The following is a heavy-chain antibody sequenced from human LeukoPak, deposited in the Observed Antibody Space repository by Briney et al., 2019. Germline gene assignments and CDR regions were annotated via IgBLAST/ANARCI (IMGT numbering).Heavy chain of an antibody. J-gene: IGHJ3*02. V-gene: IGHV3-74*01. CDR2: INSDGQTT. CDR1: GFSLGYYW. Sequence: EGSLRLSCAASGFSLGYYWMHWVRQAPGKGLVWVSRINSDGQTTNYADSVKGRFTISRDSARNTVYLHMNSLRAEDTAVYYCAQGYYDSSGYHNAFDIWGQGTMVTVSS. CDR3: AQGYYDSSGYHNAFDI. D-gene: IGHD3-22*01.